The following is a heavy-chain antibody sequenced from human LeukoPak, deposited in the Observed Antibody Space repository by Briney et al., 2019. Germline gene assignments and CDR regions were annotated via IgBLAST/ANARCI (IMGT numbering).Heavy chain of an antibody. V-gene: IGHV1-69*05. CDR3: ARVIAAAGHYYYYVDV. D-gene: IGHD6-13*01. Sequence: SVKVSCKASGGTFSSYAISWVRQAPGQGLEWMGGIIPIFGTANYAQKFQGRVTITTDESTSTAYMELSSLRSEDTAVYYCARVIAAAGHYYYYVDVWGKGTTVTVSS. CDR1: GGTFSSYA. CDR2: IIPIFGTA. J-gene: IGHJ6*03.